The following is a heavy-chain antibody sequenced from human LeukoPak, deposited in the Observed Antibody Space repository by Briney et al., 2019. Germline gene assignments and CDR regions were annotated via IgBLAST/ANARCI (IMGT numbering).Heavy chain of an antibody. CDR3: AKSSVSPSWFDP. D-gene: IGHD5/OR15-5a*01. CDR2: ISGSGSST. V-gene: IGHV3-23*01. Sequence: PGGSLSLSCAASGFTFTTYAMTWVRQAPGKGLEWVSAISGSGSSTYYADSVRGRFTISRDNSKNTLYLQMNSLRVEDTAVYYSAKSSVSPSWFDPWGQGTLVTVSS. J-gene: IGHJ5*02. CDR1: GFTFTTYA.